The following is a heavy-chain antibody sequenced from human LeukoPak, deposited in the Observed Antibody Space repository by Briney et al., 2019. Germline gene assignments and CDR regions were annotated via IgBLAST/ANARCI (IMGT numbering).Heavy chain of an antibody. D-gene: IGHD1-26*01. CDR1: GFTFTTYS. J-gene: IGHJ4*02. Sequence: GGSLRLSCAASGFTFTTYSMNWVRQTPGKGLEWVSYISGSSSAIHYADSVEGRFTISRDNANNSLYLQMNSLRAEDTAVYYCARGCGSLSLGYWGQGTLVAVSS. CDR3: ARGCGSLSLGY. V-gene: IGHV3-48*04. CDR2: ISGSSSAI.